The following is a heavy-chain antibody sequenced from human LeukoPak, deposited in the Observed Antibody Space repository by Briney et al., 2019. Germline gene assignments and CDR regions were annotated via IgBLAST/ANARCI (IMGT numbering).Heavy chain of an antibody. Sequence: ASVKVSCKASGYTFTGYYMHWVRQAPGQGLEWMGWINPNSGGTNYAQKFQGRVTMTRDTSISTAYMELRGLRSDDTAVYYCARVRVGATPNWFDPWGQGTLVTVSS. V-gene: IGHV1-2*02. J-gene: IGHJ5*02. CDR3: ARVRVGATPNWFDP. CDR2: INPNSGGT. D-gene: IGHD1-26*01. CDR1: GYTFTGYY.